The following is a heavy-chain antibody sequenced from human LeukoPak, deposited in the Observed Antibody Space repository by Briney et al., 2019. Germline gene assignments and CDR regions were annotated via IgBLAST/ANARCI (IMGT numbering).Heavy chain of an antibody. Sequence: GGSLRLSCAASGFTFSSYNMHWVRQAPGKGLEGVSSISSSSTHIYYADFLKGRSTISRDNAKNSLYLQVNSLRAEDTAVYYCARDSLSGIAAAESYFDYWGQGTLVTVSS. CDR3: ARDSLSGIAAAESYFDY. V-gene: IGHV3-21*01. J-gene: IGHJ4*02. D-gene: IGHD6-13*01. CDR2: ISSSSTHI. CDR1: GFTFSSYN.